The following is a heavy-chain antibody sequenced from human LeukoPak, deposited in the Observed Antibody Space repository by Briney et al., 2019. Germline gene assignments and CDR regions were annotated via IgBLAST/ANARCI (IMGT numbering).Heavy chain of an antibody. J-gene: IGHJ5*02. CDR1: GYTFTGYY. CDR3: ARDRLRLGYERTNWFDP. Sequence: GASVTVSCKASGYTFTGYYIHWVRQAPGQGLEWMGWINPNSGGTNYAQNFQGRVTMTRDTSISTVYMELSRLQSDDTAVFYCARDRLRLGYERTNWFDPWGQGTLVTVSS. CDR2: INPNSGGT. D-gene: IGHD2-15*01. V-gene: IGHV1-2*02.